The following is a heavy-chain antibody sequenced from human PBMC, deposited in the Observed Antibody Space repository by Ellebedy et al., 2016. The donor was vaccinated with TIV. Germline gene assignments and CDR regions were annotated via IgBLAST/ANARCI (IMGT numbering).Heavy chain of an antibody. CDR2: ISDSSGTK. J-gene: IGHJ6*02. Sequence: GESLKISXDAFGFTFSSYNMNWVRQAPGQGLEWVSYISDSSGTKYYADSVKGRFTISRDNVKNSLYLQMNSLRAEDTAVYYCARRGYSYGYFYYGMDVWGQGTTVTVSS. CDR1: GFTFSSYN. D-gene: IGHD5-18*01. CDR3: ARRGYSYGYFYYGMDV. V-gene: IGHV3-48*01.